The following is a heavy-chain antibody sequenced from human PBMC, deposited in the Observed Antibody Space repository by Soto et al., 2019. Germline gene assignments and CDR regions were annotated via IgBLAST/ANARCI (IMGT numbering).Heavy chain of an antibody. D-gene: IGHD3-9*01. CDR3: ARDRDYDILTGYYSFYYYYGMDV. V-gene: IGHV3-33*01. Sequence: TGGSLRLSCAASGFTFSSYGMHWVRQAPGKGLEWVAVIWYDGSNKYYADSVKGRFTISRDNSKNTLYLQMNSLRAEDTAVYYCARDRDYDILTGYYSFYYYYGMDVWGQGTTVTVSS. J-gene: IGHJ6*02. CDR2: IWYDGSNK. CDR1: GFTFSSYG.